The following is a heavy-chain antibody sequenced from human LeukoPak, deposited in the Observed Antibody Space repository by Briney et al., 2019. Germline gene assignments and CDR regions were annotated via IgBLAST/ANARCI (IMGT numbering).Heavy chain of an antibody. CDR2: IYYSGST. CDR1: GGSISSYY. V-gene: IGHV4-59*01. D-gene: IGHD4-17*01. J-gene: IGHJ4*02. Sequence: SETLSLTCTVSGGSISSYYWSWIRQPPGKGLEWIGYIYYSGSTNYNPSLKSRATISVDTSKNQFSLKLSSVTAADTAVYYCARVGHGGYPIDYWGQGTLVTVSS. CDR3: ARVGHGGYPIDY.